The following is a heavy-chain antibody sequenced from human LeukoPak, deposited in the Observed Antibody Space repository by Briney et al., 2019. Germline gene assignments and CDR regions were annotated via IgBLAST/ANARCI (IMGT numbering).Heavy chain of an antibody. J-gene: IGHJ4*02. CDR1: GFTFRTYG. V-gene: IGHV3-33*01. Sequence: GGSLRLSCAASGFTFRTYGMHWVRQAPGKGLEWVAIIWYDGSTKYYAESVKGRFTISRDNSKNMLYLQMNSLRAEDTAVYYCARVSDYINYFDFWGQGTLVTVSS. CDR3: ARVSDYINYFDF. D-gene: IGHD4-11*01. CDR2: IWYDGSTK.